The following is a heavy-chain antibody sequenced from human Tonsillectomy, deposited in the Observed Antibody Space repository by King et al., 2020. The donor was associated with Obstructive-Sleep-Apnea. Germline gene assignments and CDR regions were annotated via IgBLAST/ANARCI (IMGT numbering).Heavy chain of an antibody. CDR3: AREDRPGSTLYPKGYGMDV. Sequence: VQLVESGGGVVQPGRSLRLSCAASGFIFSTYALHWVRQAPGKGLEWVALISYDGSNKYYAESVKGRFTISRDNSKNTLSLQMNSLTTEDTAVYYCAREDRPGSTLYPKGYGMDVWGQGTPVTVSS. CDR2: ISYDGSNK. V-gene: IGHV3-30*04. J-gene: IGHJ6*02. D-gene: IGHD5/OR15-5a*01. CDR1: GFIFSTYA.